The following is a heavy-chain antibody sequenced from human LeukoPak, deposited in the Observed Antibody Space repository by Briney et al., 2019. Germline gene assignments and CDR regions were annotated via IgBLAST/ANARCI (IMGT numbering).Heavy chain of an antibody. CDR1: GFTFSDYY. CDR2: ISSSGSTI. J-gene: IGHJ1*01. V-gene: IGHV3-11*01. D-gene: IGHD3-9*01. CDR3: ARDPYFDWLSGYFQH. Sequence: PGGSLRLSCAASGFTFSDYYMSWIRQAPGKGLEWVSYISSSGSTIYYADSVKGRFTISRDNAKNSLYLQMNSLRAEDTAVYYCARDPYFDWLSGYFQHWGQGTLVTVSS.